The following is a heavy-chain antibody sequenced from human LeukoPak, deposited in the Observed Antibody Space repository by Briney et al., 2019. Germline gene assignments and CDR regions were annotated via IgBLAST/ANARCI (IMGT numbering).Heavy chain of an antibody. D-gene: IGHD1-26*01. CDR1: GYTFTGYD. Sequence: ASVKVSCKTSGYTFTGYDINWVRQAAGQGFEWMGWMHPNSGNTGYAQKFQGRVSITRDTSISTAYMELSSLRSEDTAVYYCARVGLRSVYSGTYYADSWGQGTLVTVSS. J-gene: IGHJ4*02. CDR3: ARVGLRSVYSGTYYADS. V-gene: IGHV1-8*01. CDR2: MHPNSGNT.